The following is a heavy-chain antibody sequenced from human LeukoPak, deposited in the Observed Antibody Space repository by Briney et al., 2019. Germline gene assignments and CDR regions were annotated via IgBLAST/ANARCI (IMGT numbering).Heavy chain of an antibody. D-gene: IGHD6-19*01. V-gene: IGHV5-51*01. CDR1: GYSFTSYW. J-gene: IGHJ5*02. CDR2: IYPGDSDT. CDR3: AGTTSEYSSGWYRWFDP. Sequence: GESLKISCKGSGYSFTSYWIGWVRQMPGKGLEWMGIIYPGDSDTRYSPSFQGQVTISADKSISTAYLQWSSLKASDTAMYYCAGTTSEYSSGWYRWFDPWGQGTLVTVSS.